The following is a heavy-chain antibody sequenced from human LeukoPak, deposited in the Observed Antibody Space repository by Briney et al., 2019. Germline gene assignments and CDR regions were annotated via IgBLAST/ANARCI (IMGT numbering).Heavy chain of an antibody. D-gene: IGHD2-15*01. Sequence: GGSLRLSCAASGFTLNMYSMNWVRQAPGKGLEWVSYVSSSSSLIYYTDSGRGRFTISRDSATNSVSLQMNSLRVEDTAVYYCAREDGYCSGGSCYTWYYMDVWGKGTTVTVSS. V-gene: IGHV3-48*01. J-gene: IGHJ6*03. CDR3: AREDGYCSGGSCYTWYYMDV. CDR2: VSSSSSLI. CDR1: GFTLNMYS.